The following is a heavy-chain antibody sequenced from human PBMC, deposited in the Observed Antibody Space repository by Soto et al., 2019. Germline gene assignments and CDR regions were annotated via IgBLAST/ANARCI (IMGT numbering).Heavy chain of an antibody. CDR1: GFTFSSYA. D-gene: IGHD2-2*01. V-gene: IGHV3-23*01. CDR2: ISSSGDRT. CDR3: ATSNLYCSGTSCYVFDF. J-gene: IGHJ4*02. Sequence: EVQLLESGGGLVQPGGSLRLSCAASGFTFSSYAMNWVRQAPGKGLEWVSAISSSGDRTYYADSVKGRFTISRDNSKNTLYLQVNSLRADDTAVYYCATSNLYCSGTSCYVFDFWGQGTLVTVSS.